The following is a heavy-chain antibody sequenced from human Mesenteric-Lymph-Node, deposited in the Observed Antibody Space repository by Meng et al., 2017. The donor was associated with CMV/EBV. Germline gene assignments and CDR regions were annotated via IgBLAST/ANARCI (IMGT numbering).Heavy chain of an antibody. CDR1: GYTFTGYY. CDR2: INPSGGST. Sequence: KVSCEASGYTFTGYYMHWVRQAPGQGLEWMGIINPSGGSTSYAQKFQGRVTMTRDTSTSTVYMELSSLRSEDTAVYYCARVTHVSPDYWGQGTLVTVSS. D-gene: IGHD2-8*01. J-gene: IGHJ4*02. V-gene: IGHV1-46*01. CDR3: ARVTHVSPDY.